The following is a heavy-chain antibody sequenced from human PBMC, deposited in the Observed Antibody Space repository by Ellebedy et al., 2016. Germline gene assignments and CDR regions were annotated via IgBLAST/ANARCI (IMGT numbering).Heavy chain of an antibody. Sequence: SETLSLXXTVSGGSVSSGSYYWNWIRQPPGKGLECIGYIYYSGDTNYNPSLRSRVTISIDTSKNQLSLKLTSVTAANTAVYYCASHLMVGATTPYDNWGQGVLVTVSS. J-gene: IGHJ4*02. V-gene: IGHV4-61*01. CDR2: IYYSGDT. CDR3: ASHLMVGATTPYDN. CDR1: GGSVSSGSYY. D-gene: IGHD1-26*01.